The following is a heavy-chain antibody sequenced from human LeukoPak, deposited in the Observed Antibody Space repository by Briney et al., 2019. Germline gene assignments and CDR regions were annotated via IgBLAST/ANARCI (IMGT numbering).Heavy chain of an antibody. D-gene: IGHD3-22*01. CDR1: GGSVSSGSYY. CDR2: IYYSGST. CDR3: ARDRSDDSSGYSPYYFDY. J-gene: IGHJ4*02. Sequence: PSETLSLTCTVSGGSVSSGSYYWSWIRQPPGKGLEWIGYIYYSGSTNYNPSLKSRVTISVDTSKNQFSLELSPVTAADTAVYYCARDRSDDSSGYSPYYFDYWGQGTLVTVSS. V-gene: IGHV4-61*01.